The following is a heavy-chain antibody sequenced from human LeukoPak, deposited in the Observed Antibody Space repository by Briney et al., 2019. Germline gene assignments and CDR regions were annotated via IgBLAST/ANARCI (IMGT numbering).Heavy chain of an antibody. CDR1: GGSISSGGYY. V-gene: IGHV4-30-4*01. Sequence: SETLSLTCTVSGGSISSGGYYWSWIRQPPGKGLEWIGYIYYSGSTYYNPSLKSRVTISVDTSKNQFSLKLSSVTAADTAVYYCARTNLIVWFDPWGQGTLVTVSS. CDR3: ARTNLIVWFDP. J-gene: IGHJ5*02. D-gene: IGHD2-21*01. CDR2: IYYSGST.